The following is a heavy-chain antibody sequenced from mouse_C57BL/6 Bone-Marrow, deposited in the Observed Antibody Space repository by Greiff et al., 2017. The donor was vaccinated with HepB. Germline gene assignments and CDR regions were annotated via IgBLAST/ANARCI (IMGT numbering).Heavy chain of an antibody. CDR2: IYIGNGYT. CDR1: GYTFTSYG. J-gene: IGHJ1*03. V-gene: IGHV1-58*01. CDR3: ASNFVLPWYFDV. D-gene: IGHD1-3*01. Sequence: EVQRVESGAELVRPGSSVKMSCKTSGYTFTSYGINWVKQRPGQGLEWIGYIYIGNGYTEYNEKFKGKATLTSDTSSSTAYMQLSSLTSEDSAIYFCASNFVLPWYFDVWGTGTTVTVSS.